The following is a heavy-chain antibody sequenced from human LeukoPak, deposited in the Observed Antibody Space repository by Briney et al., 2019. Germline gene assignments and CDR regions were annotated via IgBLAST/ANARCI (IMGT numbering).Heavy chain of an antibody. CDR1: GGSINSYY. CDR3: ARRKRSNYADFDY. J-gene: IGHJ4*02. CDR2: IYYSGIT. V-gene: IGHV4-59*08. D-gene: IGHD4-11*01. Sequence: PSETLSLTCTVSGGSINSYYWSWIRQPPGKGLEWVGYIYYSGITNYNPSLKSRVTISADTSKNQFSLKLNSVTAADTAVYYCARRKRSNYADFDYWGQGTLVTVSS.